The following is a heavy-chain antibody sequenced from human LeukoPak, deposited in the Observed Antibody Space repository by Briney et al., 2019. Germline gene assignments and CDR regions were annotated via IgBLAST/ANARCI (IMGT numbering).Heavy chain of an antibody. Sequence: SGGSLRLSCAASGFTFSSYSMNWVRQAPGKGLEWVSYISSSSSTIYYADSVKGRFTISRDNAKNSPYLQMNSLRAEDTAVYYCARNYRIDYWGQGTLVTVSS. CDR3: ARNYRIDY. V-gene: IGHV3-48*01. CDR2: ISSSSSTI. J-gene: IGHJ4*02. CDR1: GFTFSSYS. D-gene: IGHD4-11*01.